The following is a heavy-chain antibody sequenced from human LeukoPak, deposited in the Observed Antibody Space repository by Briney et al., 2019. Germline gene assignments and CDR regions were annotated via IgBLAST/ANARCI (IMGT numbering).Heavy chain of an antibody. V-gene: IGHV1-46*01. Sequence: ASVTVSCKASGYTFTSYYMHWLRQAPGQALEWMGIINPSGGSTSYAQKFQGRVTMTRDTSTSTVYMELSSLRSEDTAVYYCARERYDILTGYYRNFDNWGQGTLVTVSS. CDR1: GYTFTSYY. J-gene: IGHJ4*02. D-gene: IGHD3-9*01. CDR2: INPSGGST. CDR3: ARERYDILTGYYRNFDN.